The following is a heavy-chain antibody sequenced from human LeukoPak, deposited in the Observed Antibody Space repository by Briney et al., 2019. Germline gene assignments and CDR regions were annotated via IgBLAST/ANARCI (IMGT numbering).Heavy chain of an antibody. D-gene: IGHD6-13*01. Sequence: PGRSLRLSCAASGFTFSSYGMHWVRQAPGKGLEWVAVISYDGSNKYYADSVKGRFTISRDNSKNTLYLQMNSLRAEDTAVYYCARASGIAAAGTTVVLGMDVWGQGTTVTVSS. CDR2: ISYDGSNK. J-gene: IGHJ6*02. V-gene: IGHV3-30*03. CDR3: ARASGIAAAGTTVVLGMDV. CDR1: GFTFSSYG.